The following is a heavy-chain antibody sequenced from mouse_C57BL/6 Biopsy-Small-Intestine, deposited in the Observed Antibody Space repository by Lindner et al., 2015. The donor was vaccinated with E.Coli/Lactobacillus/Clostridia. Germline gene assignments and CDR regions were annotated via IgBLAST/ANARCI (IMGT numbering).Heavy chain of an antibody. Sequence: VQLQESGAELARPGASVTLSCKASGYTFTDYEMHWVKQTPVHGLEWIGAIDPETGGTAYNQKFKGKAILTADKSSSTAYMELRSLTSEDSAVYYCTRSNYGNYADYWGQGTTLTVSS. J-gene: IGHJ2*01. CDR1: GYTFTDYE. V-gene: IGHV1-15*01. CDR2: IDPETGGT. CDR3: TRSNYGNYADY. D-gene: IGHD2-1*01.